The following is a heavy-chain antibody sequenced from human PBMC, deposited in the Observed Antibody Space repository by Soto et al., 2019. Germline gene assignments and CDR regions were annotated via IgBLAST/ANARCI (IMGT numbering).Heavy chain of an antibody. D-gene: IGHD3-3*02. CDR2: ISDIGST. Sequence: SETLSLTCTVPRGSITSYYCTWIRQPPGQGLEWIGYISDIGSTSYNPSLTSRVTMLVDTSKKQFSLKLISVTEADSAVYFCSINIPATTGVYMHVLRQGVTVTV. J-gene: IGHJ3*01. V-gene: IGHV4-59*01. CDR3: SINIPATTGVYMHV. CDR1: RGSITSYY.